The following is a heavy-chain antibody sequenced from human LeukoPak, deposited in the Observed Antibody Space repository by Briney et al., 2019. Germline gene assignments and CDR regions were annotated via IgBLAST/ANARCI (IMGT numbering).Heavy chain of an antibody. J-gene: IGHJ3*02. CDR3: ARGRPGFFAFDI. CDR2: INSDGSSA. CDR1: GFTFSSYW. Sequence: GGSLRLSCAASGFTFSSYWMPWVRQGPGKGLVWVSRINSDGSSANYADSVKGGFTISRDNTKNTLYLQMNSLRAEDTAVYYCARGRPGFFAFDIWGQGTMVTVSS. V-gene: IGHV3-74*01.